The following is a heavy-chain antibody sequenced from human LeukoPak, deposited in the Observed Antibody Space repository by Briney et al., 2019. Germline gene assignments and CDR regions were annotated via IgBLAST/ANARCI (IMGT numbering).Heavy chain of an antibody. Sequence: GGSLRLSCAASGFTFSSYGMHWVRQAPGKGLEWVAFIRYDGSNKYYADSVKGRFTISRDNSKNTLYLQMNSLRAEDTAVYYCAKVPPRVVVVAATSDYWGQGTLVTVSS. CDR2: IRYDGSNK. J-gene: IGHJ4*02. CDR1: GFTFSSYG. V-gene: IGHV3-30*02. CDR3: AKVPPRVVVVAATSDY. D-gene: IGHD2-15*01.